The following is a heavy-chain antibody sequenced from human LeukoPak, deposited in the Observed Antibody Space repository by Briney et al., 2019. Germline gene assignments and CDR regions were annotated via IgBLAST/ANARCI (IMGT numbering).Heavy chain of an antibody. Sequence: SETLSLTCTVSGGSISSSSYYWGWIRQPPGKGLEWIGSIYYSGSTYYNPSLKSRVTISVDTSKNQFSLKLSSVTAADTAVYYCARHSGLEWFGELPYGMDVWGQGTTVTVSS. CDR2: IYYSGST. D-gene: IGHD3-10*01. J-gene: IGHJ6*02. CDR3: ARHSGLEWFGELPYGMDV. V-gene: IGHV4-39*01. CDR1: GGSISSSSYY.